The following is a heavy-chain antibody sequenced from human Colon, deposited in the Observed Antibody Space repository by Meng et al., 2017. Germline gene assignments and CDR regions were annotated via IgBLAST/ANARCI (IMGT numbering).Heavy chain of an antibody. D-gene: IGHD1-7*01. CDR1: GDSISSDIW. CDR2: VYHRGDT. V-gene: IGHV4-4*02. Sequence: QAQLQESGPGLVKPSGNLSLTCTVSGDSISSDIWWSWVRQPPGKGLEWIGEVYHRGDTNYNPSLKSRVDISVDKSKNQFYLSLFSVTAADTAVYYCGRDQGRELINHWGQGTLVTVSS. J-gene: IGHJ4*02. CDR3: GRDQGRELINH.